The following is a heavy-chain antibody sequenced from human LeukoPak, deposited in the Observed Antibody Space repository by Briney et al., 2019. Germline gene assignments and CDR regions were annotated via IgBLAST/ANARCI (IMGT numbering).Heavy chain of an antibody. CDR2: INHSGST. CDR3: ASNNLDCDYVGRNYYYGMDV. Sequence: PSETLSLTCAVYGGSFSGYYWSWIRQPPGDGLEWIGEINHSGSTNYNPSLKSRVTISVDTSKNQFSLKLSSVTAADTAVYYCASNNLDCDYVGRNYYYGMDVWGQGTTVTVSS. V-gene: IGHV4-34*01. D-gene: IGHD4-17*01. J-gene: IGHJ6*02. CDR1: GGSFSGYY.